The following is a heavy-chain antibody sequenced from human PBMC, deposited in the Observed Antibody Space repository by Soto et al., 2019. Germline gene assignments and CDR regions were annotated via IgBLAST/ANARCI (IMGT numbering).Heavy chain of an antibody. CDR1: GGSISSYY. J-gene: IGHJ4*02. Sequence: SDTLSLTCTVSGGSISSYYWSWIRQPPGKGLEWIGYIYYSGSTNYNPSLKSRVTISVDTSKNQFSLKLSSVTAADTAVYYCARIRVDIVATVFDYWGQGTLVTVSS. CDR3: ARIRVDIVATVFDY. CDR2: IYYSGST. V-gene: IGHV4-59*01. D-gene: IGHD5-12*01.